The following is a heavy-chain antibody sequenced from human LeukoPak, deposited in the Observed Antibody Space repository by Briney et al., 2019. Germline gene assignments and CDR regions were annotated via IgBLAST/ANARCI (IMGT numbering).Heavy chain of an antibody. V-gene: IGHV3-66*04. CDR2: IYSGGST. Sequence: GGSLRLSCAASGFTFSSYAMTWVRQAPGKGLEWVSLIYSGGSTYYADSVKGRFTISRDNSKDTLYLQMNNLRAEDTAVYYCARRDASGSYYPDHWGQGTLVTVSS. J-gene: IGHJ4*02. D-gene: IGHD3-10*01. CDR3: ARRDASGSYYPDH. CDR1: GFTFSSYA.